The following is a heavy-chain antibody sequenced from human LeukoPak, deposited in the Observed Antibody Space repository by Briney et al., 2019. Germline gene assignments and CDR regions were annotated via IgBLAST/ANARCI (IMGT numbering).Heavy chain of an antibody. CDR3: ARAGGYCSGGSCYRGYSWFDP. Sequence: GGSLRLSCAASGFTFSSSGMHWVRQAPGKGLEWVGVILYNGSNKYYADSVKGRFTISRDSSKNTLYLQMNSLRVEDTAVYYCARAGGYCSGGSCYRGYSWFDPWGQGTLVTVSS. J-gene: IGHJ5*02. CDR1: GFTFSSSG. D-gene: IGHD2-15*01. CDR2: ILYNGSNK. V-gene: IGHV3-33*01.